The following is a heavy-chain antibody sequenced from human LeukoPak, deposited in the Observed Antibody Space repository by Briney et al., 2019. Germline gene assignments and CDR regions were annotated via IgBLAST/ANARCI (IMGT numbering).Heavy chain of an antibody. CDR2: ISSSGSTI. J-gene: IGHJ3*02. CDR1: GFTFSDYY. V-gene: IGHV3-11*04. CDR3: ARVRDGYNDAYDI. D-gene: IGHD5-24*01. Sequence: GGSLRLSCAASGFTFSDYYMSWIRQAPGKGLEWVSYISSSGSTIYYADSVKGRFTISRDNSKNTLYLQMNSLRAEDTAVYYCARVRDGYNDAYDIWGQGTMVTVSS.